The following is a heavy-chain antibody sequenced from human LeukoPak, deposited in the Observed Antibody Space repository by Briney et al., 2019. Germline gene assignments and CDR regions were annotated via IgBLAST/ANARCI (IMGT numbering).Heavy chain of an antibody. CDR1: GFRFSYHD. V-gene: IGHV3-64*02. CDR3: ARELGGTKTGGLDI. D-gene: IGHD1-14*01. Sequence: GGSLRLSCAASGFRFSYHDMHWVRQAPGKGLEFVSSIGAAGAHTFYADSVKGRFTISRDNFQGTMYLQMDGLRPEDSAVYYCARELGGTKTGGLDIWGQGTVVTVSS. CDR2: IGAAGAHT. J-gene: IGHJ3*02.